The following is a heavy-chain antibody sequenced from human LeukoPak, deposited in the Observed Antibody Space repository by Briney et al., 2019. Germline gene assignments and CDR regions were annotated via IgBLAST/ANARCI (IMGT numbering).Heavy chain of an antibody. D-gene: IGHD3-9*01. V-gene: IGHV3-48*03. CDR1: GFTFSSYE. CDR3: ARTYYDILTGYNPYFDY. J-gene: IGHJ4*02. Sequence: GGSLRLSCAASGFTFSSYEMNWVRQAPGKGLEWVSYISSSGSTIYYADSVKGRFAISRDNAKNTLYLQMNSLRAEDTAVYYCARTYYDILTGYNPYFDYWGQGILVTVSS. CDR2: ISSSGSTI.